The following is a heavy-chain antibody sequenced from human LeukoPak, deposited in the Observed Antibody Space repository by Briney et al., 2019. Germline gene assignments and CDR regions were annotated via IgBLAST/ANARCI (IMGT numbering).Heavy chain of an antibody. D-gene: IGHD4-17*01. V-gene: IGHV1-46*01. J-gene: IGHJ4*02. CDR1: GYTFTSYY. CDR3: ARGAQFGDKGSFDY. CDR2: INPSGGST. Sequence: AASVKVSCKASGYTFTSYYIHWVRQAPGQGLEWMRIINPSGGSTSYTQKFQGRITMTRDTSTSTVYMELSSLRYEDTAVYYCARGAQFGDKGSFDYWGQGTLVTVSS.